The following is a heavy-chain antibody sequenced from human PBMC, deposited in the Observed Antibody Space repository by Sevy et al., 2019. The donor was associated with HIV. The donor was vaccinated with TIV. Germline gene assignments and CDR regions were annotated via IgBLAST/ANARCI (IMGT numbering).Heavy chain of an antibody. D-gene: IGHD4-17*01. Sequence: GGSLRLSCAASGFTFSSSGMHWVRQAPDKGLEWVTFIRYDGTTKYYADSVKGRFTISRDNSKSTLYLQMNSLRDEDTGVYFCAKLGSTTLTTSDAFDIWGQGTLVTVSS. V-gene: IGHV3-30*02. J-gene: IGHJ3*02. CDR1: GFTFSSSG. CDR3: AKLGSTTLTTSDAFDI. CDR2: IRYDGTTK.